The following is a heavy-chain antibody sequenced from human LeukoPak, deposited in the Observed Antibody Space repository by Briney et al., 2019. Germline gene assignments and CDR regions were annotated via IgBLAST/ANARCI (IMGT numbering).Heavy chain of an antibody. Sequence: SDPLSLTCGVYGRSFSKQFWTCLPQSPAKGLECLGEINESGDNDYNPSLTRRANISIDTSSSQFSLTLSSVTAADTAMYYCARVVGIAVVPGATEDNYFDPWGQGTQFTVSS. J-gene: IGHJ5*02. CDR2: INESGDN. CDR3: ARVVGIAVVPGATEDNYFDP. CDR1: GRSFSKQF. V-gene: IGHV4-34*01. D-gene: IGHD2-2*01.